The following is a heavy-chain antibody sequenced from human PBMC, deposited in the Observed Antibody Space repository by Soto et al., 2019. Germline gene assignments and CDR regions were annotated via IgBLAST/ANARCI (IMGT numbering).Heavy chain of an antibody. CDR3: ATPLVVRGVAWGGDAFDI. D-gene: IGHD3-10*01. CDR1: GGTFSSYA. V-gene: IGHV1-69*01. J-gene: IGHJ3*02. Sequence: QVQLVQSGAEVKKPGSSVKVSCKASGGTFSSYAISWVRQAPGQGLEWMGGIIPIFGTANYAQKFQGRVTITADESTSTAYMGLSSLRSEDTAVYYCATPLVVRGVAWGGDAFDIWGQGTMVTVSS. CDR2: IIPIFGTA.